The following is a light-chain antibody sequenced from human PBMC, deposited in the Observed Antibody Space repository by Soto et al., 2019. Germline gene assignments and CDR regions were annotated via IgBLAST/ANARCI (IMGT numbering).Light chain of an antibody. CDR2: DAS. V-gene: IGKV3D-20*01. CDR3: QQYGSTPLT. Sequence: VLTQSPVTLSASPGDRVTLSCETSESVTINYIAWYQQKPGLAPRLLIYDASIRATGIPDRFSGGGSGALFTLTISSLQAEDFALYFCQQYGSTPLTFGGGTTVEIK. J-gene: IGKJ4*01. CDR1: ESVTINY.